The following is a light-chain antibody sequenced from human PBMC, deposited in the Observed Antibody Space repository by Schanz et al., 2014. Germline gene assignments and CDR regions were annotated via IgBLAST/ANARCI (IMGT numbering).Light chain of an antibody. CDR2: KAS. J-gene: IGKJ1*01. CDR1: QTIVTW. Sequence: DVQLTQSPSTLSASVGDRVTITCRASQTIVTWLAWYQQKPGKAPKLLISKASSLESGVPSRFSGSGSGTEFTLTISSLQPYDFATYYCQQYYTYSPEWTFGPGTKVEIK. V-gene: IGKV1-5*03. CDR3: QQYYTYSPEWT.